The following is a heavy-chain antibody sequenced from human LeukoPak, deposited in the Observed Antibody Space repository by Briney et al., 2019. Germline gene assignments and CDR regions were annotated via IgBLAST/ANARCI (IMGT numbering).Heavy chain of an antibody. CDR1: GFTFSSYG. J-gene: IGHJ4*02. D-gene: IGHD3-22*01. CDR2: IDSDGSRT. V-gene: IGHV3-74*01. Sequence: GGSLRLSCAASGFTFSSYGMRWVRQAPAKGLVWVSRIDSDGSRTTYSDSVKGRFTISRDNAKNTLYLQMNSLRAEDTAIYYCVRTYHYYDSSGPGYFFDYWGQGILVTVSS. CDR3: VRTYHYYDSSGPGYFFDY.